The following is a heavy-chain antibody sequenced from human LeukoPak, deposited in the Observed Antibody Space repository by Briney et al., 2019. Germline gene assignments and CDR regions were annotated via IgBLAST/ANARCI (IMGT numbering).Heavy chain of an antibody. CDR3: ARGALPEYCSSTSCYAFDI. CDR1: GFTFSSYD. Sequence: GGSLRLSCAASGFTFSSYDMHWVRQATGKGLEWVSAIGTAGGTYYPGSVKGRFTISRENAKNSLYLQMNSLRAGDTAVYYCARGALPEYCSSTSCYAFDIRGQGTMVTVSS. V-gene: IGHV3-13*01. CDR2: IGTAGGT. J-gene: IGHJ3*02. D-gene: IGHD2-2*01.